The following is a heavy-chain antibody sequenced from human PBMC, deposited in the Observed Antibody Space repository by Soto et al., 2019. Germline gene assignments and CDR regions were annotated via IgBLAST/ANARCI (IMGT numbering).Heavy chain of an antibody. J-gene: IGHJ4*02. CDR3: ARLGGYYQAFDS. Sequence: SETLSLTCTVSGGSISSGGYYWTWIRQHPGKGLEWIGYIYYSGSTYYNPSLKSRVTISVDTSKNQFSLKLSSVTAADTAVYYCARLGGYYQAFDSWGQGTLVTVS. D-gene: IGHD3-22*01. V-gene: IGHV4-31*03. CDR2: IYYSGST. CDR1: GGSISSGGYY.